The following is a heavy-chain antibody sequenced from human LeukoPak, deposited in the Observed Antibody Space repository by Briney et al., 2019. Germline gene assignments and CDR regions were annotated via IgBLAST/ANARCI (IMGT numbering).Heavy chain of an antibody. D-gene: IGHD2-2*02. CDR1: GFTFSSYA. CDR3: AKDLFGEEVVPAAIFWFDP. CDR2: ISGSGGST. Sequence: GGSLRLSCAASGFTFSSYAMSWVRQAPGKGLEWVSAISGSGGSTYYADSVKGRFTISRDNSKNTLYLQMNSLRAEDTAVYYCAKDLFGEEVVPAAIFWFDPWGQGTLVTVSS. V-gene: IGHV3-23*01. J-gene: IGHJ5*02.